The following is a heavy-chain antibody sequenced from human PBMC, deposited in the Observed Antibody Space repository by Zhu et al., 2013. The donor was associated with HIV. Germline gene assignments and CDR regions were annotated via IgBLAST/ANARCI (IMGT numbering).Heavy chain of an antibody. V-gene: IGHV4-30-4*01. Sequence: QVQLQESGPGLVRPSQTLSLKCAVSGVSISSISSGNYYWNWLRQFPGKGLEWIGYIYNSGATYYNPSLKSRVTISLDTSKNHFSLNLSAVTGADTAIYYCVTTAFCGGDCYRDFWGQGTVVTVSS. J-gene: IGHJ4*02. D-gene: IGHD2-21*02. CDR1: GVSISSISSGNYY. CDR3: VTTAFCGGDCYRDF. CDR2: IYNSGAT.